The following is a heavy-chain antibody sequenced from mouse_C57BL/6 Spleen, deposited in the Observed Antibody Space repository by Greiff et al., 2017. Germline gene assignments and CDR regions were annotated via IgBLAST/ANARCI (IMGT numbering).Heavy chain of an antibody. V-gene: IGHV1-7*01. J-gene: IGHJ3*01. D-gene: IGHD2-4*01. Sequence: QVQLQQSGAELAKPGASVKLSCKASGYTFTSYWMHWVKQRPGPGLEWIGYINPSSGYTKYNQKFKDKATLTADKSSSTAYMQLSSLTYEDSAVXDCARGDDYDRGAWFAYWGQGTLVTVSA. CDR2: INPSSGYT. CDR1: GYTFTSYW. CDR3: ARGDDYDRGAWFAY.